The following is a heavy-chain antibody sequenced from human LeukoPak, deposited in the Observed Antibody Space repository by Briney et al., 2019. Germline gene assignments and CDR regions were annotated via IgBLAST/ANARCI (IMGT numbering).Heavy chain of an antibody. CDR2: ISGSGGTA. V-gene: IGHV3-23*01. CDR3: AKKGYYDGSGYYMYYFDH. Sequence: GGSLRLSCSASGITFTSYAMTWVRQAPGKGLEWVSAISGSGGTAYYADSVKGRFTISRDNSKNTLYLQMNSLRAEDTAVYYCAKKGYYDGSGYYMYYFDHWGQGTLVTVSS. J-gene: IGHJ4*02. D-gene: IGHD3-22*01. CDR1: GITFTSYA.